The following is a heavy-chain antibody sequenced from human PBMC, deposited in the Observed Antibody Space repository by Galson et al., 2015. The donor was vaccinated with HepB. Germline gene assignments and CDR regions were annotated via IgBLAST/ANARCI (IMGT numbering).Heavy chain of an antibody. Sequence: SMRLSCAASGFTSSSYSMNWVRQAPGKGLEWVSSISRSSSYIYYADSVKGRFTISRDNAKNSLYLQMNSLRAEDTAVYYCARVGGRGTMVRGANDAFDIWGQGTMVTVSP. J-gene: IGHJ3*02. CDR2: ISRSSSYI. D-gene: IGHD3-10*01. V-gene: IGHV3-21*01. CDR1: GFTSSSYS. CDR3: ARVGGRGTMVRGANDAFDI.